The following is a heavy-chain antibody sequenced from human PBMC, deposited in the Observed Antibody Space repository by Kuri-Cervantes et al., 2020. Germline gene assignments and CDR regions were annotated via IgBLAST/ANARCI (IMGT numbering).Heavy chain of an antibody. Sequence: ASVKVSCKASGYTFTSYCIRWVRQAPGQGLEWMGWISANNGNTNYAQKLQGRVTMTTDTSTSTAYMELRSLSSEDTAVYYCARDLARSTMVRGVLITGGDYYYGMDVWGQGTTVTVSS. CDR3: ARDLARSTMVRGVLITGGDYYYGMDV. V-gene: IGHV1-18*04. J-gene: IGHJ6*02. CDR1: GYTFTSYC. CDR2: ISANNGNT. D-gene: IGHD3-10*01.